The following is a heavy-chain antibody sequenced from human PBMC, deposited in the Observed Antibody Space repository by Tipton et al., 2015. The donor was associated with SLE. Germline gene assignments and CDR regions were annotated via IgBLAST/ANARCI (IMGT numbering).Heavy chain of an antibody. Sequence: LRLSCTVSGGSISSGGHYWSWIRQHPGKGLEWIGYIHHKGSTYYNPSLRSRLTISVDTSKNQFSLKLSSVTAADTAVYYCARGYQLPLGPYYYYYMDVWGKGTTVTVSS. V-gene: IGHV4-31*03. D-gene: IGHD2-2*01. J-gene: IGHJ6*03. CDR1: GGSISSGGHY. CDR3: ARGYQLPLGPYYYYYMDV. CDR2: IHHKGST.